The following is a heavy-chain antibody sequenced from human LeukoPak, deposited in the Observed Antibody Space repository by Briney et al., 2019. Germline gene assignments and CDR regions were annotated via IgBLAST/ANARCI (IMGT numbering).Heavy chain of an antibody. D-gene: IGHD2-2*03. CDR1: GFTFSSYW. CDR2: ISWDGGST. J-gene: IGHJ4*02. CDR3: AKDSGYCSSTSCYLDY. Sequence: GGSLRLSCAASGFTFSSYWMHWVRQAPGKGLEWVSLISWDGGSTYYADSVKGRFTISRDNSKNSLYLQMNSLRTEDTALYYCAKDSGYCSSTSCYLDYWGQGTLVTVSS. V-gene: IGHV3-43*01.